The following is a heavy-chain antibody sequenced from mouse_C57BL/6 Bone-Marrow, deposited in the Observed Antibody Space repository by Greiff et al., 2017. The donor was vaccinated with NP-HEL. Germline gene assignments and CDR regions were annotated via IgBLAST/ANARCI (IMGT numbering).Heavy chain of an antibody. CDR1: GYTFTSYG. CDR3: ARRATVVATRYFDV. J-gene: IGHJ1*03. CDR2: IYIGNGYT. Sequence: VHVKQSGAELVRPGSSVKMSCKTSGYTFTSYGINWVKQRPGQGLEWIGYIYIGNGYTEYNEKFKSKATLTVDTSSSTAYMQLSSLTSEDSAVYYCARRATVVATRYFDVWGTGTTVTVSS. V-gene: IGHV1-58*01. D-gene: IGHD1-1*01.